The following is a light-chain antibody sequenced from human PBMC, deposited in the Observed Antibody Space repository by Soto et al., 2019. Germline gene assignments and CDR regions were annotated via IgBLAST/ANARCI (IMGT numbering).Light chain of an antibody. Sequence: QLVLTQPPSASGTPGQRVTISCSGSSSNIGSNTVNWYQQLPGTAPKLLIYSDNQRPSGVPDRFSGSKSGTSASLAISGLQSEDEADYYCAAWDDSLNGSNWVFGGGTKVTV. J-gene: IGLJ3*02. CDR1: SSNIGSNT. CDR3: AAWDDSLNGSNWV. CDR2: SDN. V-gene: IGLV1-44*01.